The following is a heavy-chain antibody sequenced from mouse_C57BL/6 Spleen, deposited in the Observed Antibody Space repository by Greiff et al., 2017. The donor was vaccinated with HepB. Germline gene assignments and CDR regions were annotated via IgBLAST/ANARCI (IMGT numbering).Heavy chain of an antibody. Sequence: EVQLQESGGGLVQPGGSMKLSCVASGFTFSNYWMNWVRQSPEKGLEWVAQIRLKSDNYATHYAESVKGRFTISRDDSKSRVYLQMNNLRAADTGIYYCTGPYDDPYYFDDWGQGTTLTVSS. D-gene: IGHD2-3*01. V-gene: IGHV6-3*01. J-gene: IGHJ2*01. CDR3: TGPYDDPYYFDD. CDR1: GFTFSNYW. CDR2: IRLKSDNYAT.